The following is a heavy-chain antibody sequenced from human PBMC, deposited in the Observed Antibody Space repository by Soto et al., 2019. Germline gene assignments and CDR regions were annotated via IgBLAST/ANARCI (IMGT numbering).Heavy chain of an antibody. J-gene: IGHJ1*01. D-gene: IGHD3-16*01. V-gene: IGHV3-30*19. CDR3: AGWGRTGGLDV. CDR1: GFTFRSYV. CDR2: KSYDGSDK. Sequence: QVQLVESGGGVVQPGTSLRVSCVGSGFTFRSYVIHWVRQAPGKGLEWVALKSYDGSDKYYGDSVRGRFTISRDNSRNTVDLQMDSLGLEETALYYCAGWGRTGGLDVWGQGTLVSVSS.